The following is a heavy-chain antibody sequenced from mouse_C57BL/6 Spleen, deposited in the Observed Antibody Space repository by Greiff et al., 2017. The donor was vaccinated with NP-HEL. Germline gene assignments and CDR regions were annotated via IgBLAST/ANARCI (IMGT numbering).Heavy chain of an antibody. CDR3: AEYYGSIYSAMDY. Sequence: QVQLQQSGPELVKPGASVKISCKASGYAFSSSWMNWVKQRPGQGLEWIGRIYPGDGDTNYNGKFKGKATLTADKSSSTAYMPLSSLTSEDSAVYFCAEYYGSIYSAMDYWGQGTSVTVSS. CDR2: IYPGDGDT. J-gene: IGHJ4*01. CDR1: GYAFSSSW. D-gene: IGHD1-1*01. V-gene: IGHV1-82*01.